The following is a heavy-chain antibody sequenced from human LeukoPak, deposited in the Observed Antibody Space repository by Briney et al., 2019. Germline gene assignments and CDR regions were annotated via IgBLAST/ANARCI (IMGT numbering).Heavy chain of an antibody. D-gene: IGHD2-2*01. CDR3: ARDARVVIDY. V-gene: IGHV3-7*01. CDR1: GFTFRNYW. J-gene: IGHJ4*02. Sequence: AGGSLRLSCAASGFTFRNYWMSWVRQAPGKGLEWVANINLDGSEKYYVDSVKGRFTIPRDNAKNSLYLQMTSLRAEDTAVYYCARDARVVIDYWGQGTLVTVSS. CDR2: INLDGSEK.